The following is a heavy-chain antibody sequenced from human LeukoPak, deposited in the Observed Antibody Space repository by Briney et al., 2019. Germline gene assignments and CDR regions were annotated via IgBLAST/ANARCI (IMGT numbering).Heavy chain of an antibody. CDR2: IYYSGST. D-gene: IGHD2-21*01. J-gene: IGHJ6*02. Sequence: SESLSLTCTVSGGSISSYYWSWIRQPPGKGLEWIGYIYYSGSTNYNPSLKSRVTISVDTSKNQFSLKLSSVTAADTAVYYCARDAGVRDYYYGMDVWGRGITCSVSS. CDR3: ARDAGVRDYYYGMDV. CDR1: GGSISSYY. V-gene: IGHV4-59*01.